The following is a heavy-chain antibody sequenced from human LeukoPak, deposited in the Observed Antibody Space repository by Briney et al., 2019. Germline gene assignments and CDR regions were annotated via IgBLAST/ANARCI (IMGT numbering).Heavy chain of an antibody. Sequence: GGSLRLSCAASGFTFSSRWMHWVRQAPGKGLVWVSRINSDVSSAGYADSVKGRFANSRDDAKNTLYLQMNSLRAEDTAVYYCARGWLRSDYCFDSWGQGTLVTVSS. CDR2: INSDVSSA. V-gene: IGHV3-74*01. CDR3: ARGWLRSDYCFDS. CDR1: GFTFSSRW. J-gene: IGHJ4*02. D-gene: IGHD5-12*01.